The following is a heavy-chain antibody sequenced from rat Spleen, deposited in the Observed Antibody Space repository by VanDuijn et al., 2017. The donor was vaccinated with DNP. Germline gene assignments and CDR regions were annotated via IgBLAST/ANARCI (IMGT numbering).Heavy chain of an antibody. CDR1: GFTFSNYD. CDR2: ISSSAGST. J-gene: IGHJ2*01. D-gene: IGHD1-11*01. CDR3: TTDFERGY. Sequence: EVQLVESGGDLVQPGRSLKLSCAASGFTFSNYDVAWVRQAPTKGLEWVTSISSSAGSTSYRDSVKGRFTISRDNAKNTLYLQMDSLRSEDTATYYCTTDFERGYWGQGVMVTVSS. V-gene: IGHV5-27*01.